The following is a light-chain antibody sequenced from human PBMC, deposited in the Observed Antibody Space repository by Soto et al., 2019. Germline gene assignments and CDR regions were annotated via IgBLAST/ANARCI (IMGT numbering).Light chain of an antibody. Sequence: EIMLTQSPATLSLSPGERATLSCRASQSVSRYLAWYQQIPGQAPRLLIFDASNRATGFPDRFSGSGSGTDFTRTISSLEPEDFAVYYCQQRSNWPPSLTFGQGTRLEIK. V-gene: IGKV3-11*01. CDR2: DAS. CDR1: QSVSRY. J-gene: IGKJ5*01. CDR3: QQRSNWPPSLT.